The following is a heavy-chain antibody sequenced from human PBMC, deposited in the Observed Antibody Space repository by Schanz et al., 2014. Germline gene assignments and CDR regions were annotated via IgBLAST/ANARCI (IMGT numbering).Heavy chain of an antibody. CDR1: GFTFSDYG. V-gene: IGHV3-48*01. J-gene: IGHJ4*02. CDR3: AKHRHYADNNGYPGIDY. Sequence: EVQLVQSGGGLVQPGGSLRLSCVASGFTFSDYGMNWVRQAPGKGLEWVAHISAGRPIYNGDSVKGRFTISRDNSKNTLYLQMSSLRAEDTAVYYCAKHRHYADNNGYPGIDYWGQGTLVTVS. D-gene: IGHD3-16*01. CDR2: ISAGRPI.